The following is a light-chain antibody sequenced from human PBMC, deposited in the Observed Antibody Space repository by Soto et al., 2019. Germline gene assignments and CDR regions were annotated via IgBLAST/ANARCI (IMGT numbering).Light chain of an antibody. CDR1: SSDVGGYNY. J-gene: IGLJ1*01. Sequence: QSSLTQPASVSGSPGQSIPIFCTGTSSDVGGYNYVSWYQQHPGKAPKVMIYDVSHRPSGVSNRFSGSKSGNTASLIISGLQAEDEADYYCSSYTSSSTPYVFGTGTKVTVL. CDR2: DVS. CDR3: SSYTSSSTPYV. V-gene: IGLV2-14*01.